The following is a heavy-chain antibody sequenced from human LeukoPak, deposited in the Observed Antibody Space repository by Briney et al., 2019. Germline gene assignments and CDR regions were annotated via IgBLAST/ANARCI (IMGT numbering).Heavy chain of an antibody. CDR1: GFPFSNHA. D-gene: IGHD2-21*02. CDR3: VREAGYCASVCLKSNWFDP. V-gene: IGHV3-23*01. J-gene: IGHJ5*02. CDR2: ISNGNT. Sequence: GGSLRLSCAASGFPFSNHAMSWVRQPPGKGLEWVSAISNGNTYYADSVRGRFSISRDDSKNMVYLQMNSLRDEDTALYYCVREAGYCASVCLKSNWFDPWGQGTLVTVSS.